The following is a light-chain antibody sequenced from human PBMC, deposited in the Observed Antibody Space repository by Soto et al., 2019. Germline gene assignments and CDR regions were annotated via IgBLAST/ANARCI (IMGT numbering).Light chain of an antibody. CDR3: QQYYSTPFT. CDR2: WAS. Sequence: DIVMTQSPDSLAVSLGERATINCKSSQSVLHCSHIENYLVWYQQKPGQPPKLLIYWASTRESGVPDRFSGSGSGTDFTLTISSLQAEDVAVYYCQQYYSTPFTFGQGTKLEIK. V-gene: IGKV4-1*01. J-gene: IGKJ2*01. CDR1: QSVLHCSHIENY.